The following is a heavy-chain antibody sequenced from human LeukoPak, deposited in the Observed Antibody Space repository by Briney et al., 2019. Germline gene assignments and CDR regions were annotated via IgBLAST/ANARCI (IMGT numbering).Heavy chain of an antibody. CDR1: GGTFSSYA. J-gene: IGHJ6*02. V-gene: IGHV1-69*13. CDR3: AREREMATITAYYYYYGMDV. D-gene: IGHD5-24*01. Sequence: ASVKVSCKASGGTFSSYAISWVRQAPGQGLEWMGGIIPIFGTANYAQKFQGRVTITADESTSTAYMELSSLRSEDTAVYYCAREREMATITAYYYYYGMDVWGQGTRSPSP. CDR2: IIPIFGTA.